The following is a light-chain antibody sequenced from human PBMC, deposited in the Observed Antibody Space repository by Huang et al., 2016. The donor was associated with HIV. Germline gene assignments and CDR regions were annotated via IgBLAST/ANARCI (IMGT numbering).Light chain of an antibody. CDR1: QTISTF. J-gene: IGKJ4*01. V-gene: IGKV1-39*01. CDR2: AAS. Sequence: DIQMTQSPSSLSASVGDRISITCRASQTISTFLNWYQQKPGKAPKLLIYAASNLQSGVSSSVSGTGSGTLFTLTVTGLLPDDFATYFCQQTSSVPLTFGGGTKVEMK. CDR3: QQTSSVPLT.